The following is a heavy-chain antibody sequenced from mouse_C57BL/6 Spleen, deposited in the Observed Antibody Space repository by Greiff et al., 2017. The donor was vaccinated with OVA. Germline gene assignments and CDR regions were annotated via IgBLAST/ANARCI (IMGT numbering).Heavy chain of an antibody. V-gene: IGHV1-69*01. Sequence: QVQLQQSGAELVMPGASVKLSCKASGYTFTSYWMHWVKQRPGQGLEWIGEIDPSDSYTNYNQKFKGKSTLTVDKSSSTAYMQLSSLTSEDSAVYYCARRDFDVWGTGTTVTVSS. CDR2: IDPSDSYT. J-gene: IGHJ1*03. CDR1: GYTFTSYW. CDR3: ARRDFDV.